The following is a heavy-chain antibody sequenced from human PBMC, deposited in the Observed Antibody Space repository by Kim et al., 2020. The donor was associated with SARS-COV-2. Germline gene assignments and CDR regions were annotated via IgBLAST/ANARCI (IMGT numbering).Heavy chain of an antibody. D-gene: IGHD6-13*01. CDR3: ARVRAAAAPDAFDI. V-gene: IGHV4-59*01. Sequence: TPSLKSRVTISVDTSKSQFSLKLSSVTAADTAVYYCARVRAAAAPDAFDIWGQGTMVTVSS. J-gene: IGHJ3*02.